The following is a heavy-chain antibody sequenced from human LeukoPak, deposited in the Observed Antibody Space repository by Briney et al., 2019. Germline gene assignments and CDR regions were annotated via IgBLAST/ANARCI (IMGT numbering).Heavy chain of an antibody. D-gene: IGHD6-19*01. CDR2: IIPVFGKK. V-gene: IGHV1-69*01. Sequence: SVKVSCKASGDTFSSYTISWVRQAPGQGLEWMGGIIPVFGKKKYAQKFQGRVTITADDSTNTVYMDLSSLRSDDTAVYYCARDLGSGQSGTLGFDYWGQGTLVSVSS. J-gene: IGHJ4*02. CDR1: GDTFSSYT. CDR3: ARDLGSGQSGTLGFDY.